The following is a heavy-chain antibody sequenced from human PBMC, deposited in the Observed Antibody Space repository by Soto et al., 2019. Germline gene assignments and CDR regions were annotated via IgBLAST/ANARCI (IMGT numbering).Heavy chain of an antibody. D-gene: IGHD5-18*01. CDR1: GGSISSYY. CDR3: ARTLYSYGPRFDY. Sequence: PSETLSLICTVSGGSISSYYWSWIRQPPGKGLEWIGYIYYSGSTNYNPSLKSRVTISVDTSKNQFSLKLSSVTAADTAVYYCARTLYSYGPRFDYWGQGTLVTVSS. CDR2: IYYSGST. V-gene: IGHV4-59*01. J-gene: IGHJ4*02.